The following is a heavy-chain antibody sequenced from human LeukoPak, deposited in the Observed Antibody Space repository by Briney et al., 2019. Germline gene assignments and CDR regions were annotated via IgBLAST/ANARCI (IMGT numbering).Heavy chain of an antibody. CDR1: GFTFSSYG. V-gene: IGHV3-33*01. J-gene: IGHJ4*02. Sequence: GRSLRLSCAASGFTFSSYGMHWVSQAQGKGLEWVAVIWYDGSNKYYADSVKGRFTISRDNSKNTLYLQMNSLRAEDTAVYYCARVGRYCSGGSCLDYWGQGTLFTVSS. D-gene: IGHD2-15*01. CDR2: IWYDGSNK. CDR3: ARVGRYCSGGSCLDY.